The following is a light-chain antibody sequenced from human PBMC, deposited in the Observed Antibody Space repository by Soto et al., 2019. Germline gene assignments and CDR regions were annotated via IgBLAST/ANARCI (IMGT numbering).Light chain of an antibody. V-gene: IGLV2-14*03. J-gene: IGLJ2*01. CDR2: DVT. CDR3: SSYTSSNNVI. CDR1: SSDVGAYNY. Sequence: QSALTQPASVSGSPGQSITISCSGTSSDVGAYNYVSWYQQHPGKVPKVMIYDVTKRPSGVSNRFSGSKSGNTASLTISGLQADDEADYYCSSYTSSNNVIFGGGTKVTVL.